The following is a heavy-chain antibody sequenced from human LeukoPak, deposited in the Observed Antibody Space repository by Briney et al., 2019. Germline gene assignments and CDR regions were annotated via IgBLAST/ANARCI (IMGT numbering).Heavy chain of an antibody. Sequence: PSETLSLTCAVYGGSFSGYYWSWIRQPPGKGLEWIGEINHSGSTNYNPSLKSRVTISVDTSKYQFSLKLSSVTAADTAVYYCARGSNFWSGYYRGYYYYMDVWGKGTTVTVSS. CDR3: ARGSNFWSGYYRGYYYYMDV. D-gene: IGHD3-3*01. J-gene: IGHJ6*03. CDR1: GGSFSGYY. V-gene: IGHV4-34*01. CDR2: INHSGST.